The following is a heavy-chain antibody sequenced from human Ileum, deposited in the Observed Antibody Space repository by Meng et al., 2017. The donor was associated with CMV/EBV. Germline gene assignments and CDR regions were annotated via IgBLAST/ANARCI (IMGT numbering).Heavy chain of an antibody. CDR2: INTNTGNP. V-gene: IGHV7-4-1*02. CDR1: GYTFTSNN. J-gene: IGHJ4*02. CDR3: ARDGLNERYFDY. Sequence: KASGYTFTSNNLIWVRQAPGQGAEWMGWINTNTGNPTYARDFTGRFVFSLDTSVSTAYLQISGLKAEDTAVYYCARDGLNERYFDYWGQGTLVTVSS.